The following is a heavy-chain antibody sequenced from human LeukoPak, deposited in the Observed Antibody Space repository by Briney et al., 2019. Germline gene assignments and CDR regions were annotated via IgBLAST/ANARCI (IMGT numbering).Heavy chain of an antibody. D-gene: IGHD1-26*01. V-gene: IGHV4-4*02. Sequence: PSGTLSLTCVVSGVSISSSNWWSWVRQPPGKGLEWIAEIYHSGSTNYSSSLKSRVTISVDKSKNQFSLKLSSVTAADTAVYYCASGRVGATNFDYWGQGTLVTVSS. CDR3: ASGRVGATNFDY. CDR2: IYHSGST. CDR1: GVSISSSNW. J-gene: IGHJ4*02.